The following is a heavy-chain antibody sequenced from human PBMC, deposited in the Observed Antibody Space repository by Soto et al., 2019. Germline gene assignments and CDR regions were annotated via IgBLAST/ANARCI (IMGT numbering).Heavy chain of an antibody. J-gene: IGHJ4*02. D-gene: IGHD2-21*02. Sequence: QVQLVQSGTEVKKSGASVKVSCKASGYAFTSYSVSWVRQAPGQGLEWMGSISTYSGKTNYVQSLQGRVTMTTDTSTTTAYLDLRILRPDDTAIYYCARRYGDPSSSAGFDYWGQGTLVTVSS. CDR3: ARRYGDPSSSAGFDY. V-gene: IGHV1-18*01. CDR2: ISTYSGKT. CDR1: GYAFTSYS.